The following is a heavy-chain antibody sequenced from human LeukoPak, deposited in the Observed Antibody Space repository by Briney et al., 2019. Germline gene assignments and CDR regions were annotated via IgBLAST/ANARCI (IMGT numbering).Heavy chain of an antibody. D-gene: IGHD3-3*01. CDR1: GFTFTIFG. J-gene: IGHJ3*02. CDR3: ARTYDFGRGPPGDAFDN. V-gene: IGHV3-48*01. CDR2: IDARSGIT. Sequence: GGSLRLSCAASGFTFTIFGLNWVRQAAGKGPEWVSYIDARSGITYYADSVQGRFTLSRDNARESVFLQMDRLRVDDTAVYYCARTYDFGRGPPGDAFDNWGPGTWVIVSS.